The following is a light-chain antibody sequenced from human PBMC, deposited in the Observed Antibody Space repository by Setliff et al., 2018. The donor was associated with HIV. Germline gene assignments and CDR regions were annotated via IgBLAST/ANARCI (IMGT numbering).Light chain of an antibody. CDR1: QSVLYSGNNKNY. J-gene: IGKJ4*01. CDR2: WAS. Sequence: EIVMTQSPDSLAVFVGERATINCKSSQSVLYSGNNKNYLAWYQQKPGQPPNLLIYWASTRQSGVPDRFSGSGSGTDFTLTISSLQPEDVAAYYCQQYYSTPFTFGGGTKVDIK. V-gene: IGKV4-1*01. CDR3: QQYYSTPFT.